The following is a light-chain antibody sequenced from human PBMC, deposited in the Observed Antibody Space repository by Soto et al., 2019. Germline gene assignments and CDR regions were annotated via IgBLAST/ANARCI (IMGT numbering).Light chain of an antibody. CDR3: QQRSNWPLPIT. Sequence: EIVLTQSPATLSLSPGERATLSCRASQSVSSYLAWYQQKPGQAPRLLIYDASNRATGIPARFSGSGSWTDFTLTISSLEPEDFAVYYCQQRSNWPLPITFGQGTRLEIK. V-gene: IGKV3-11*01. CDR1: QSVSSY. CDR2: DAS. J-gene: IGKJ5*01.